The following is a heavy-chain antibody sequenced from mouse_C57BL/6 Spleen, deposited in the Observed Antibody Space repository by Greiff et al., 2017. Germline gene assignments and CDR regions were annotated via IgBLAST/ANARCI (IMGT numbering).Heavy chain of an antibody. J-gene: IGHJ2*01. V-gene: IGHV1-9*01. D-gene: IGHD2-1*01. CDR3: ASYYGKYVVY. CDR1: GYTFTGYW. Sequence: QVQLQQSGAELMKPGASVKLSCTATGYTFTGYWIEWVKQRPGHGLEWIGEILPGSGSTNYNEKFKGKATFTADTSSNTAYMQLSSLTTEDSAICDCASYYGKYVVYGGQGTTLTVSS. CDR2: ILPGSGST.